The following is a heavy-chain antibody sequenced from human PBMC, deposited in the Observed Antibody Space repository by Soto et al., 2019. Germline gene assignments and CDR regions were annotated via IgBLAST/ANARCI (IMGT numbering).Heavy chain of an antibody. CDR2: INHSGST. V-gene: IGHV4-34*01. J-gene: IGHJ4*02. CDR1: GGSFSGYF. Sequence: SETLSLTCAVYGGSFSGYFWTWIRQPPGKGLEWIGEINHSGSTNYSPSLKSRVTISVDTSKNQFSLRLTSVTAADTAVYYCAARPSQLNIVVVVSGIPEDPYYFDYWGQGALVTVSS. D-gene: IGHD2-15*01. CDR3: AARPSQLNIVVVVSGIPEDPYYFDY.